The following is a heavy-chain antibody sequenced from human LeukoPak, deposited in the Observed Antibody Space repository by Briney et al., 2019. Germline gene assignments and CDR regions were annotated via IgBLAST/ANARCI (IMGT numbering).Heavy chain of an antibody. J-gene: IGHJ6*02. D-gene: IGHD3-10*01. Sequence: GGPLRLSCAVSGFTFRSHVMSWVRQAPGKGLEWVSAIGGSGGSTYYYADSVQGRFTISRDNSKNTLYLQMNRLRAEDTAVYYCASPDYYGSGSYYAVYHYGMDVWGQGTTVTVSS. CDR3: ASPDYYGSGSYYAVYHYGMDV. CDR2: IGGSGGST. V-gene: IGHV3-23*01. CDR1: GFTFRSHV.